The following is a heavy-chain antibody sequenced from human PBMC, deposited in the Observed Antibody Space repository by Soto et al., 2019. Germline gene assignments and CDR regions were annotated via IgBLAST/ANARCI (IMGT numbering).Heavy chain of an antibody. CDR2: IYHSGST. D-gene: IGHD4-17*01. V-gene: IGHV4-4*02. Sequence: QVQLQESGPGLVKPSGTLSLTCAVSGGSITSSSWWSWVRQPPGKGPEWIGEIYHSGSTNYNPSLKSRVTISVDKSKKQFSLKLISVTAADTAVYYCARKDYGDGGFFDYWGQGTLVTVSS. CDR1: GGSITSSSW. CDR3: ARKDYGDGGFFDY. J-gene: IGHJ4*02.